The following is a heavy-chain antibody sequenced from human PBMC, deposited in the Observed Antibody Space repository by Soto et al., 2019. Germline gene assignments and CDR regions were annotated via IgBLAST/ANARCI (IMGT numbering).Heavy chain of an antibody. CDR2: ISAYNGNT. D-gene: IGHD2-2*01. CDR1: GYTFTSYG. J-gene: IGHJ3*02. Sequence: ASVKVSCKASGYTFTSYGISWVRQAPGQGLEWMGWISAYNGNTNYAQKLQGRVTMTTDTSTSTAYMELRSLRSDDTAVYYCARDFENCISTSCYYVVAFDIWGQGTMVTVSS. CDR3: ARDFENCISTSCYYVVAFDI. V-gene: IGHV1-18*01.